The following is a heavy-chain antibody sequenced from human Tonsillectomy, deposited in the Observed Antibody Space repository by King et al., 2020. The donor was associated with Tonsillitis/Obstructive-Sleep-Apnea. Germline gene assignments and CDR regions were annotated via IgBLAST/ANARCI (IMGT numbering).Heavy chain of an antibody. D-gene: IGHD6-13*01. CDR1: GYSFTNYW. V-gene: IGHV5-51*01. CDR3: ARPMATAGSSNWHFDL. Sequence: QLVQSGAEVKKPGESLRISCKGSGYSFTNYWIGWVRQMPGKGLEWMGIIYPGDSDTRYSPSFQGQVTISADKSISTTYLQWSSLAASDSAMYYCARPMATAGSSNWHFDLWGRGTLAT. J-gene: IGHJ2*01. CDR2: IYPGDSDT.